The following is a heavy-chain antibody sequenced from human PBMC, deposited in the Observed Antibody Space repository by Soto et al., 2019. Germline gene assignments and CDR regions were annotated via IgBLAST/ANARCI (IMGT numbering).Heavy chain of an antibody. Sequence: ASVKVSCKASGYTFTGYYMHWVRQAPGQGLEWMGWINPNSGGTNYAQKFQGRVTMTRDTSISTAYMELSRLRSDDTAVYYCARDRGYSYGLRRNYYGMDVWGQGTTVTVSS. D-gene: IGHD5-18*01. CDR3: ARDRGYSYGLRRNYYGMDV. CDR1: GYTFTGYY. CDR2: INPNSGGT. J-gene: IGHJ6*02. V-gene: IGHV1-2*02.